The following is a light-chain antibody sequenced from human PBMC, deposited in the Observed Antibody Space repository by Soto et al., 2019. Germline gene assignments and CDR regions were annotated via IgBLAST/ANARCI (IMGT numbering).Light chain of an antibody. CDR2: GAS. Sequence: EIVMTQSPGTLSVSPGERATLSCRASQSVSSNLAWYQQQPGQAPRLLIYGASTRANGIPARFSGSGSGTEFTLTISSLQSEDFAVYYCQQYINWPRLTFGGGTKVEIK. V-gene: IGKV3-15*01. J-gene: IGKJ4*01. CDR3: QQYINWPRLT. CDR1: QSVSSN.